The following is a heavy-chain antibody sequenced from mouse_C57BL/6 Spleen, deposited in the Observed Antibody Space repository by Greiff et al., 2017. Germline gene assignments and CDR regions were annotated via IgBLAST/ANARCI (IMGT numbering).Heavy chain of an antibody. CDR2: ISGGGGNT. D-gene: IGHD3-2*02. V-gene: IGHV5-9*01. J-gene: IGHJ3*01. Sequence: EVKLVESGGGLVKPGGSLKLSCAASGFTFSSYTMSRVRQTPEKRLAWVATISGGGGNTYYPDSVKGRFTISRDNAKNTLYLQMSSLRSEDTALYYCARREDSSGYGFAYWGQGTLVTVSA. CDR3: ARREDSSGYGFAY. CDR1: GFTFSSYT.